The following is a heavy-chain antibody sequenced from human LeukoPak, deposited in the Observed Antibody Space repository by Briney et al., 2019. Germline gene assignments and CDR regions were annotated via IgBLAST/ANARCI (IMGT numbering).Heavy chain of an antibody. Sequence: GGSLRLSCAASGFTVSSNYMSWVRQAPGKGLEWVSVIYSGGSTYYADSVKGRFTISRDNSKNTLYLQMNSLRAEDTAVYYCAKDKYNFWSGSNYYYMDVWGKGTTVTVSS. V-gene: IGHV3-53*01. CDR1: GFTVSSNY. D-gene: IGHD3-3*01. CDR2: IYSGGST. J-gene: IGHJ6*03. CDR3: AKDKYNFWSGSNYYYMDV.